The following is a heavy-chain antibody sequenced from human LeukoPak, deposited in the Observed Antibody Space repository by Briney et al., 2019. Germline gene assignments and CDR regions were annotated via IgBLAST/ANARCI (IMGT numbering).Heavy chain of an antibody. J-gene: IGHJ4*02. CDR3: AKRDDSGGNLVDL. CDR2: IYYSGST. CDR1: GGSIRSGSHY. V-gene: IGHV4-39*02. D-gene: IGHD3-22*01. Sequence: SETLSLTCTVSGGSIRSGSHYWAWIRQPPGKGLEWIGGIYYSGSTYYNPSLENRVTISIDTSKNHFSLKLSSLSAADTSVYYCAKRDDSGGNLVDLWGQGTLVTVS.